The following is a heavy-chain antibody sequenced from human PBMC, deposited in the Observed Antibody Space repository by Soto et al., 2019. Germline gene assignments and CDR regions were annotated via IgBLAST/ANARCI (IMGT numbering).Heavy chain of an antibody. V-gene: IGHV3-21*06. Sequence: GGSLRLSCAASGFTFTRYSMNWVRQAPGKGLEWVSSISSNTNYIYYGDSMKGRFIISRDNAKNSLYLEMNSLRAEDTAVYYCARESEDLTSNFDYWGQGTLVTVSS. CDR3: ARESEDLTSNFDY. J-gene: IGHJ4*02. CDR2: ISSNTNYI. CDR1: GFTFTRYS.